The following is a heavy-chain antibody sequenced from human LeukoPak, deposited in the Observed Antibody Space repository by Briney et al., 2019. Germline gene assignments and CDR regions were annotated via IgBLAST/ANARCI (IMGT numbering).Heavy chain of an antibody. CDR3: TRHGIECSSTNCYWATVRY. CDR2: IYHSGST. V-gene: IGHV4-38-2*01. Sequence: PSETLSLTCAVSAYSISSGYYWAWIRQPPGKGLEWIGSIYHSGSTYYNPSLKSRVTISIGTSKNQFSLKLSSVTAADTAVYYCTRHGIECSSTNCYWATVRYWGQGTLVTVSS. J-gene: IGHJ4*02. CDR1: AYSISSGYY. D-gene: IGHD2-2*01.